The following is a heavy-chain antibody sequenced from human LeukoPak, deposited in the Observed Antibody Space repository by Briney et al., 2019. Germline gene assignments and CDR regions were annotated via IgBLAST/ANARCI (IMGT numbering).Heavy chain of an antibody. D-gene: IGHD6-6*01. CDR1: GLILSCYA. V-gene: IGHV3-23*01. Sequence: GGSLTLSCSASGLILSCYAMTWVRQAAGRGREWVSSLSAGGGSTYYADSVKGRFTISIDNSRDTLFLQMNSLRAEDTAVYYCAKALGSSSCGNRGLDYWGQGTLVTVSS. CDR2: LSAGGGST. J-gene: IGHJ4*02. CDR3: AKALGSSSCGNRGLDY.